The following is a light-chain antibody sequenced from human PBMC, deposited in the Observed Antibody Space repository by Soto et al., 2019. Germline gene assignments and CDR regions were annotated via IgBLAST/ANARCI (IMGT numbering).Light chain of an antibody. CDR1: QSVSSN. CDR2: GAS. Sequence: EIVMTQSPATLSVSPGERATLSCRASQSVSSNLAWYQQKPGQAPRLLIYGASTRATVIPARFSGSGSGTKFTLTISSLQSEDFAVYYCQQYSNWPITFGPGTNVYIK. J-gene: IGKJ3*01. V-gene: IGKV3-15*01. CDR3: QQYSNWPIT.